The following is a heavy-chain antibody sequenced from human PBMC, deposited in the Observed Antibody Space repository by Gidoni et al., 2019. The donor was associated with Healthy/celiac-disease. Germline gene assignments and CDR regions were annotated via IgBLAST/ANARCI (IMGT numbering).Heavy chain of an antibody. Sequence: EVQLVQSGTEVKKPGASLRISGKGSGYSFTSHWISWVRQMPGKGPEWMGRIDPSDSYTNYSPSFQGHVTISADKSSSTAYLQWSSLRASDTAMYYCARPYCSSTSCHDAFDIWGQGTMVTVSS. CDR3: ARPYCSSTSCHDAFDI. J-gene: IGHJ3*02. D-gene: IGHD2-2*01. CDR1: GYSFTSHW. CDR2: IDPSDSYT. V-gene: IGHV5-10-1*03.